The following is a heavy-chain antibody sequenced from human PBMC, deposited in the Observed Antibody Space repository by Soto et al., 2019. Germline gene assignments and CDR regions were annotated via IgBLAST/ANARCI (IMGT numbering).Heavy chain of an antibody. CDR3: AHKRGGELWLNYFDY. D-gene: IGHD3-10*01. J-gene: IGHJ4*02. CDR2: IYWDDDK. Sequence: QITLKESGPTLVKPTQTLTLTCTFSGFSFSTSGVGVGWIRQPPGKALEWLALIYWDDDKRYSPSLKSRLTITKDTSKNQVVLTMTNMDPVDTATYYCAHKRGGELWLNYFDYWGQGTLVTVSS. CDR1: GFSFSTSGVG. V-gene: IGHV2-5*02.